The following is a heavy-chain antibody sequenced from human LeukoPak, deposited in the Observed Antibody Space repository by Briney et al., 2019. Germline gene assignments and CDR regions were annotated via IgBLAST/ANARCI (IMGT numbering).Heavy chain of an antibody. D-gene: IGHD3-10*01. V-gene: IGHV4-59*01. Sequence: PSETLSLTCTVPGGSISSYYWSWIRQPPGKGLEWIGYIYYSGRTNYNPSLKSRVTISVDTSKNHFSLKLSSVTAADTAVYYCARGSDRGYYYYYGMDVWGKGTTVTVSS. J-gene: IGHJ6*04. CDR3: ARGSDRGYYYYYGMDV. CDR1: GGSISSYY. CDR2: IYYSGRT.